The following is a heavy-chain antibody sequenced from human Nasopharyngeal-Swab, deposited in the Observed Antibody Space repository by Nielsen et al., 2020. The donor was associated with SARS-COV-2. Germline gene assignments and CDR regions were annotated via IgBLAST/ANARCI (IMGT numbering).Heavy chain of an antibody. J-gene: IGHJ6*03. D-gene: IGHD5-18*01. V-gene: IGHV3-49*03. CDR2: ISNKDYGGTT. CDR1: GFTFGDYA. Sequence: GGSLRLSCTASGFTFGDYAMNWFRQAQGKGLEWVTYISNKDYGGTTEYAASVRGRFTISRDDSKNIAYLQMNSLTTEDTAIYYCTRDFPFSVDTATRGYMDVWGKGTTVTVSS. CDR3: TRDFPFSVDTATRGYMDV.